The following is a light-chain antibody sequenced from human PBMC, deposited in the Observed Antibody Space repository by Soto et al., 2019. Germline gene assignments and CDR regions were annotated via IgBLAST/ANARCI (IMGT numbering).Light chain of an antibody. V-gene: IGKV1-12*01. J-gene: IGKJ4*01. Sequence: DIQMTQSPSSVYASVGERVTITCRASQGITSWLAWYQQKPGKAPKLLIYRASNLQSGVPSRLSGSGSGTDFTLAISGLQPADFATYYCQQTTTCPLTFGGGTKVEIK. CDR1: QGITSW. CDR3: QQTTTCPLT. CDR2: RAS.